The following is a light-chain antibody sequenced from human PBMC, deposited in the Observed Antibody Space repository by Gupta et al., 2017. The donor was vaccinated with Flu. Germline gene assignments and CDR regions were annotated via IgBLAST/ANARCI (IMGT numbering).Light chain of an antibody. CDR1: QSVSSN. J-gene: IGKJ1*01. CDR3: QQYNNWPQWT. V-gene: IGKV3-15*01. CDR2: GES. Sequence: EIVLTQSPATLSVFPAGGSALSCKPRQSVSSNLAWYQQKPGQAPRLLIYGESTRATGIKTRFSGSGFGTELTLTITNGQPEDAAFYYCQQYNNWPQWTFGQGTKVEIK.